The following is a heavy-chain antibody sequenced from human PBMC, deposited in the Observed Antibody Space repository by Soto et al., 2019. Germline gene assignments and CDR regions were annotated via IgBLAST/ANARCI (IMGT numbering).Heavy chain of an antibody. J-gene: IGHJ3*02. CDR3: ARVSRWRAFDI. V-gene: IGHV4-30-4*01. Sequence: KPSETLSLTGTVSGGSISSGDYYWSGIRQPPGKGLEWIGYIYYSGSTYYNPSLKSRVTISVDTSKNQFSLKLSSVTAADTAVYYCARVSRWRAFDIWGQGTMVTVSS. CDR1: GGSISSGDYY. D-gene: IGHD3-3*01. CDR2: IYYSGST.